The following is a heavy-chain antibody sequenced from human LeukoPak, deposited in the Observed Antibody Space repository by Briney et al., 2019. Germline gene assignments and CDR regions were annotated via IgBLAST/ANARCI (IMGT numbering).Heavy chain of an antibody. CDR2: IFHAGST. V-gene: IGHV4-4*02. CDR1: GASISNNNW. CDR3: ARDLSLDS. Sequence: TLSLACSVSGASISNNNWWNWMRQPPGKGLEWIGDIFHAGSTNYNPSLKSRVTISLDKSKNQFSLTLTSVTAADTAVYYCARDLSLDSWGQGTLVTVSS. J-gene: IGHJ4*02. D-gene: IGHD2/OR15-2a*01.